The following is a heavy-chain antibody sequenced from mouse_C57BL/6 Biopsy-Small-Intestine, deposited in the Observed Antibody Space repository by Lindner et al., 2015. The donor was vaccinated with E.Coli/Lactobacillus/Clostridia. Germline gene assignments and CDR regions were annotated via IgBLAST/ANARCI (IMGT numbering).Heavy chain of an antibody. CDR1: GFTFNTYA. J-gene: IGHJ4*01. V-gene: IGHV10-3*01. CDR3: VRDRAYYFGSFTYAMDY. D-gene: IGHD1-1*01. CDR2: IRSKSSNYAT. Sequence: VQLQESGGGLVQPKGSLKLSCAASGFTFNTYAMHWVRQAPGKGLEWVARIRSKSSNYATYYADSVKDRFTVSGDDSQNMLYLQMNNLKTEDTAMYYCVRDRAYYFGSFTYAMDYWGQGTSVTVSS.